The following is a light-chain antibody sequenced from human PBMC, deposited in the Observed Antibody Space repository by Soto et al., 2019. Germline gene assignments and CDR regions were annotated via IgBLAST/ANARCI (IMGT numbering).Light chain of an antibody. CDR3: ETWDSNTRV. CDR2: LEGSGSY. J-gene: IGLJ3*02. CDR1: SGHSSYI. Sequence: QPVLTQSSSASASLGSSVKLTCTLSSGHSSYIIAWHQQQPGKAPRYLMKLEGSGSYNKGSGVPDRFSGSSSGADRYLTISNLQSDDEADYYCETWDSNTRVFGGGTKLPVL. V-gene: IGLV4-60*03.